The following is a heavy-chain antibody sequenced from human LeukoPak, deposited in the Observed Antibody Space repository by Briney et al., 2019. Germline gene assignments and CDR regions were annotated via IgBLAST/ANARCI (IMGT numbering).Heavy chain of an antibody. CDR1: GFTFSSYG. CDR3: AKDLPQAGCSSTSCYDDRDY. CDR2: IRYDGSNK. J-gene: IGHJ4*02. V-gene: IGHV3-30*02. D-gene: IGHD2-2*01. Sequence: GGSLRPSCAASGFTFSSYGMHWVRQAPGKGLEWVAFIRYDGSNKYYADSVKGRFTISRDNSKNTLYLQMNSLRAEDTAVYYCAKDLPQAGCSSTSCYDDRDYWGQGTLVTVSS.